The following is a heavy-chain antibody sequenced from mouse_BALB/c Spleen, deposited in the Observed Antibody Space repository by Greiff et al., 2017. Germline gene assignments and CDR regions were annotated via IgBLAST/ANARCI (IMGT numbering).Heavy chain of an antibody. V-gene: IGHV6-6*02. D-gene: IGHD1-1*02. CDR2: IRLKSNNYAT. CDR3: TRGGTWFAY. J-gene: IGHJ3*01. CDR1: GFTFSNYW. Sequence: EVQLQESGGGLVQPGGSMKLSCVASGFTFSNYWMNWVRQSPEKGLEWVAEIRLKSNNYATHYAESVKGRFTISRDDSKSSVYLQMNNLRAEDTGIYYCTRGGTWFAYWGQGTLVTVSA.